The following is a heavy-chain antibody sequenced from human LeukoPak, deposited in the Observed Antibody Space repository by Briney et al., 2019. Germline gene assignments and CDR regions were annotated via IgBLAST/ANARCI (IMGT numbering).Heavy chain of an antibody. V-gene: IGHV4-34*01. CDR1: GGSISSYY. D-gene: IGHD6-19*01. CDR3: ALSEWLVRDAFDI. Sequence: SETLSLTCTVSGGSISSYYWSWIRQPPGKGLEWIGEINHSGSTNYNPSLKSRVTISVDTSKNQFSLKLSSVTAADTAVYYCALSEWLVRDAFDIWGQGTMVTVSS. J-gene: IGHJ3*02. CDR2: INHSGST.